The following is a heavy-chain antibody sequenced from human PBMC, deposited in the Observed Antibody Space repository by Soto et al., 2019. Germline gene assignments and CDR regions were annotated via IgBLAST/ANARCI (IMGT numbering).Heavy chain of an antibody. D-gene: IGHD5-12*01. V-gene: IGHV3-21*01. J-gene: IGHJ4*02. CDR2: ISSSSSYI. CDR1: GFTFSSYS. CDR3: ARDPDQASSGYDDEFDS. Sequence: EVQLVESGGGLVKPGGSLRLSCAASGFTFSSYSMNWVRQAPGKGLEWVSSISSSSSYIYYADSVKGRFTISRDNAKNSLSLPMNSLRAEGTAVYYCARDPDQASSGYDDEFDSWGQGTLVTVS.